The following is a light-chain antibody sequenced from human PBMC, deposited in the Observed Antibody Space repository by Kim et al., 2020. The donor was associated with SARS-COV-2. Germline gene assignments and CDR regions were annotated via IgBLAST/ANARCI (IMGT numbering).Light chain of an antibody. CDR1: RSNIGSNT. CDR2: SDN. Sequence: QRVTFSCSGSRSNIGSNTVSWYQQLPGTAPKLFIYSDNQRPSGVPDRFSGSKSGTSASLAISGLQSEDEADYYCAAWDDSLNAQVVFGGGTQLTVL. V-gene: IGLV1-44*01. J-gene: IGLJ2*01. CDR3: AAWDDSLNAQVV.